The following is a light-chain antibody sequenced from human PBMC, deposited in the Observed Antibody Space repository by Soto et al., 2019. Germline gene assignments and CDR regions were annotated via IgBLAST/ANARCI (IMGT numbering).Light chain of an antibody. CDR3: ASWDDSLSGYV. CDR1: TSNILRNY. V-gene: IGLV1-47*01. J-gene: IGLJ1*01. CDR2: MND. Sequence: QSALTQPPSASGNPGQRLTISCSGSTSNILRNYVYWYRQLPGTAPRLLISMNDQRPSGVPDRFSGSKSGTSASLANSGLRSEDEADYYCASWDDSLSGYVFGTGTKLTVL.